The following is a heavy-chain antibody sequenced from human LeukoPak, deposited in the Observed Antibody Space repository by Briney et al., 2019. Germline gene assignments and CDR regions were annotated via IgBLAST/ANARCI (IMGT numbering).Heavy chain of an antibody. V-gene: IGHV3-33*01. CDR3: ARGNPNVEGFDY. J-gene: IGHJ4*02. D-gene: IGHD3-3*01. CDR1: GFTFSSYG. Sequence: GGSLRLSCAASGFTFSSYGMHWVRQAPGNGLEWVAVIWYDGSNKYYADSVKGRFTISRDNSKNTLYLQMNSLRAEDTAVYYCARGNPNVEGFDYWGQGTLVTVSS. CDR2: IWYDGSNK.